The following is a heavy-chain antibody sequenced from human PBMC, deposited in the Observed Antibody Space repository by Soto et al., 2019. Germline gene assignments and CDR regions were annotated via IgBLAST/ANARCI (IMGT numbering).Heavy chain of an antibody. D-gene: IGHD3-22*01. J-gene: IGHJ5*02. CDR1: GGSVSSCSYY. CDR3: ARASGYFNWFDP. V-gene: IGHV4-61*01. Sequence: SETLSLTCTVSGGSVSSCSYYWSWIRQPPGKGLEWIGYIYYSGSTNYDPSLKSRVTISVDTSKNQFSLKLSSVTAADTAVYYCARASGYFNWFDPWGQGTLVTVS. CDR2: IYYSGST.